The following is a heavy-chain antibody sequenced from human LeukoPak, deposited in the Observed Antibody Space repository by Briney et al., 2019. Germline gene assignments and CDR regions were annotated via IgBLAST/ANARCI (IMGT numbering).Heavy chain of an antibody. CDR2: IKRDGSEI. CDR3: ARTSRRRDGSQLWSSDY. J-gene: IGHJ4*02. V-gene: IGHV3-7*01. Sequence: GGSLRLSCAVSGFTFSSYWMSWVRQAPGKGLEWVANIKRDGSEIHYVDSVKGRFTISRDNAKNSLYLQMNSLRAEDSAVYYCARTSRRRDGSQLWSSDYWGQGTLVTVSS. D-gene: IGHD5-24*01. CDR1: GFTFSSYW.